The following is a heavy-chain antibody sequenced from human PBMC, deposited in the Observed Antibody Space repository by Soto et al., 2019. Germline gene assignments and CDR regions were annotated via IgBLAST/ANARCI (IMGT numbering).Heavy chain of an antibody. CDR3: AREDYGLTEDAFDI. D-gene: IGHD3-16*01. V-gene: IGHV3-48*01. CDR2: ISSSSSTI. CDR1: GFTFSIYS. Sequence: EVQLVESGGDLVQPGGSLRLSCEVSGFTFSIYSMNWVRQAPGKGREWISYISSSSSTIYYADSVKGRFTISRDNAKNSLYLQMNSLRAEDTAVYYCAREDYGLTEDAFDIWGQGTMVTVSS. J-gene: IGHJ3*02.